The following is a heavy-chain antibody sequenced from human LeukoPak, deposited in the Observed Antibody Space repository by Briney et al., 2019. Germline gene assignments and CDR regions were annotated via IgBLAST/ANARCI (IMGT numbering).Heavy chain of an antibody. CDR3: SVMHRYYDGSGYWVQ. Sequence: PGGSLRLSSEASGFTFSSYAMSWVRQAPGKGLEWVSGISTNGGSTSYADSVKGRHTVSRDNPRNMLYMEMNSLRAEDTAVYYSSVMHRYYDGSGYWVQWGQGTLVTVYS. D-gene: IGHD3-22*01. CDR2: ISTNGGST. CDR1: GFTFSSYA. J-gene: IGHJ4*02. V-gene: IGHV3-23*01.